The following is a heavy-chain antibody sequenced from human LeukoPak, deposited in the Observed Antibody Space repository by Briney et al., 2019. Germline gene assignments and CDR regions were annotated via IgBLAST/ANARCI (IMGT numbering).Heavy chain of an antibody. CDR1: GFTLSSYR. J-gene: IGHJ4*02. CDR3: ARDWGELLLGRLDY. Sequence: PGGSLRLSYAASGFTLSSYRMNWVSQAPGKGREWVSSISSSSSYIYYADSVKGRFIISRDNAKNSLYLQMNSLRAEDTAVYYCARDWGELLLGRLDYWGQGTLVTVSS. CDR2: ISSSSSYI. V-gene: IGHV3-21*01. D-gene: IGHD1-26*01.